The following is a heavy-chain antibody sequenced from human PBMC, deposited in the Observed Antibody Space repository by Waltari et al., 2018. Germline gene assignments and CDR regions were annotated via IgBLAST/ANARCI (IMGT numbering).Heavy chain of an antibody. CDR2: IYSGGST. Sequence: EVQLLESGGGLVQPGGSLRLSCAASGFTFSSYAMSWVRQAPGKGLEWVSVIYSGGSTNYANPVKGRFTISRDNSKNTLYLQRNSLRAEDTAVYYCAKLGYSSGWYIDYWGQGTLVTVSS. CDR3: AKLGYSSGWYIDY. CDR1: GFTFSSYA. V-gene: IGHV3-23*03. D-gene: IGHD6-19*01. J-gene: IGHJ4*02.